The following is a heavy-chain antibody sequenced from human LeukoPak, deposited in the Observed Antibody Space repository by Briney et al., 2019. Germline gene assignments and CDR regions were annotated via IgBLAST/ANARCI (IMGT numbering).Heavy chain of an antibody. CDR3: ARGNYGGNLDY. J-gene: IGHJ4*02. V-gene: IGHV4-61*01. CDR2: IYYSGST. CDR1: GGSISSSIYC. Sequence: SETLSLTCTVSGGSISSSIYCWSWIRQPPGKGLEWIGYIYYSGSTNYNPSLKSRVTISVDTSKNQFSLKLSSVTAAGTAVYYCARGNYGGNLDYWGQGTLVTVSS. D-gene: IGHD4-23*01.